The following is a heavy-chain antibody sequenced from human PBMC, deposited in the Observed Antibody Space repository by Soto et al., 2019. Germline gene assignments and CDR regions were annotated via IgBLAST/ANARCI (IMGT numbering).Heavy chain of an antibody. CDR2: IGGGGDST. CDR1: GFTLRNYA. Sequence: DVQLLESGGGLVQPGGSLRLSCAASGFTLRNYAMAWVRQAPGKGLEWVSTIGGGGDSTYYADSVKGRFTISRDNSKNTLDLQMNSLRAEATAVYYCAKDRMDPRTVCSSTSCVGWFDPWGQVTLVTVSA. V-gene: IGHV3-23*01. CDR3: AKDRMDPRTVCSSTSCVGWFDP. D-gene: IGHD2-2*01. J-gene: IGHJ5*02.